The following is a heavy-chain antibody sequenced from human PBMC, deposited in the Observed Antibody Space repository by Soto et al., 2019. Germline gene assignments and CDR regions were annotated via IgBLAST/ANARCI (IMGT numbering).Heavy chain of an antibody. J-gene: IGHJ6*02. D-gene: IGHD2-15*01. CDR3: ARGSSGYSSRCLDV. Sequence: QVQLQESGPGLVKPSQTLSLTCTVSGGSISSGGYYWSWIRQHPGKGLEWIGYTYYSGSTYYNPSRKRRVTTAGDTAKNQGSLKRSSVTAADTAVYYCARGSSGYSSRCLDVWGQGTTVTVSS. CDR2: TYYSGST. V-gene: IGHV4-31*03. CDR1: GGSISSGGYY.